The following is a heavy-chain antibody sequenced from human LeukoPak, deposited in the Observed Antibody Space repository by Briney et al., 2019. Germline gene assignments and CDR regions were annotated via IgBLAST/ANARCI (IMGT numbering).Heavy chain of an antibody. V-gene: IGHV3-30-3*01. CDR1: GFTFSSYA. J-gene: IGHJ3*02. CDR2: ISYDGSNK. D-gene: IGHD3-22*01. CDR3: ARAGNYYDTVDAFDI. Sequence: SGGSLRLSCAASGFTFSSYAMHWVRQAPGKGLEWVAVISYDGSNKYYADSVKGRFTISRDNAKNSLYLQMNSLRAEDTAVYYCARAGNYYDTVDAFDIWGQGTMVTVSS.